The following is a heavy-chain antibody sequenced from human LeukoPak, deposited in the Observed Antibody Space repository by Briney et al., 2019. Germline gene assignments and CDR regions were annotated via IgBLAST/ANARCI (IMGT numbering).Heavy chain of an antibody. CDR3: AKDRTSSPYYFDY. CDR1: GFTYSSYA. CDR2: ISGSGGST. Sequence: GGSLRLSCAASGFTYSSYAMSWVRQAPGKGLEWVSAISGSGGSTYYADSVKGRFTISRDNSKNTLYLQMNSLRAEDTAVYYCAKDRTSSPYYFDYWGQGTLVTVSS. J-gene: IGHJ4*02. D-gene: IGHD6-6*01. V-gene: IGHV3-23*01.